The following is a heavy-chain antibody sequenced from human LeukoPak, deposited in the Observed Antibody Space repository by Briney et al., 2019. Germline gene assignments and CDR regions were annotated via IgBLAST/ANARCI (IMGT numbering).Heavy chain of an antibody. Sequence: SETLSLTCAVSGGSISSSSYYWGWIRQPPGKGLEWIGSIYYSGSTYYNSSLKSRVTMSVDTSKNQFSLKLSSVTAADTAVYYCARLPDYHYYYMDVWGKGTTVTISS. V-gene: IGHV4-39*01. CDR2: IYYSGST. J-gene: IGHJ6*03. D-gene: IGHD1-14*01. CDR1: GGSISSSSYY. CDR3: ARLPDYHYYYMDV.